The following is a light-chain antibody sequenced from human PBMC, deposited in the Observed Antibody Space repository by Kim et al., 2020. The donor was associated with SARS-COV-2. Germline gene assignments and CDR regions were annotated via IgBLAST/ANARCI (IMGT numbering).Light chain of an antibody. CDR3: SAWDISLSALM. V-gene: IGLV10-54*01. J-gene: IGLJ3*02. Sequence: QTATSTCTGNSDNVGNQGAAWLQQHQGHPPKLLSYRNNSRPSGISERFSASRSGNIASLTITRLQPEDEADYYCSAWDISLSALMFGGGTRLTVL. CDR2: RNN. CDR1: SDNVGNQG.